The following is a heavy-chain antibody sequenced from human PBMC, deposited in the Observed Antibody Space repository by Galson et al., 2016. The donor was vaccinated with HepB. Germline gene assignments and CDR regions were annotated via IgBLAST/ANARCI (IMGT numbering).Heavy chain of an antibody. CDR1: GSSFTTYW. D-gene: IGHD4-17*01. CDR2: IDPTDSYT. CDR3: AGREGLYGDYRLVY. Sequence: QSGAEVKKPAESLRISCKGSGSSFTTYWISWVRQMPGKGLEWMGRIDPTDSYTNYSPSFQGHVTFSVDKSIGTAYLQWSSLKASDTAIYYCAGREGLYGDYRLVYWGQGTLVTVSP. V-gene: IGHV5-10-1*01. J-gene: IGHJ4*02.